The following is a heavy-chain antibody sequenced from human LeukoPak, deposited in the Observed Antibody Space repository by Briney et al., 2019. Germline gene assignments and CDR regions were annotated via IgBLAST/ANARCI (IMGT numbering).Heavy chain of an antibody. CDR1: GFTFSSYW. J-gene: IGHJ4*02. Sequence: GGSLRLSCAASGFTFSSYWMSWVRQAPGKGLEWVANIKQDGSEKYYVDSVKGRFTISRDNAKNSLYLQMNSLRAEDTAVYYCARGDFEYSSSNFDYWGQGTLVTVSS. CDR3: ARGDFEYSSSNFDY. D-gene: IGHD6-6*01. CDR2: IKQDGSEK. V-gene: IGHV3-7*03.